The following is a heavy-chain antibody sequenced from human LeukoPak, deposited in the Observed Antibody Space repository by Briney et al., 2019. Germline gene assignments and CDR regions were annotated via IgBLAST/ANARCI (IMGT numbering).Heavy chain of an antibody. CDR1: GFTFSSYW. Sequence: PGGSLRLSCAASGFTFSSYWMSWVRQAPGKGLEWVANIKQDGSEKYYVDSVKGRFTISGDNAKNSLYLQMNSLRAEDTAVYYCAKSSTIFGVVIAGSIDYWGQGTLVTVSS. V-gene: IGHV3-7*01. D-gene: IGHD3-3*01. CDR2: IKQDGSEK. J-gene: IGHJ4*02. CDR3: AKSSTIFGVVIAGSIDY.